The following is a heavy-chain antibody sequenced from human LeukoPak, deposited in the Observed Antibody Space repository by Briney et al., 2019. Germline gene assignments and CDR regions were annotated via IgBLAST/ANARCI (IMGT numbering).Heavy chain of an antibody. V-gene: IGHV1-69*13. CDR3: ATSRTESLAGGPDAFDI. J-gene: IGHJ3*02. D-gene: IGHD4-23*01. CDR2: IIPIFGTA. Sequence: GASVKVSCKASGGTFTSYAISWVRQAPGQGLEWMGGIIPIFGTANYAQKFQGRVTITADESTSTAYMELSSLRSEDTAVYYCATSRTESLAGGPDAFDIWGQGTMVTVSS. CDR1: GGTFTSYA.